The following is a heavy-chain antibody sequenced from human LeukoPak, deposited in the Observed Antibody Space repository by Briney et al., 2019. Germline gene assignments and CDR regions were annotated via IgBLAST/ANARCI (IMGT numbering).Heavy chain of an antibody. Sequence: SVKVSCKASGGTFSSYAISWVRQAPGQGLERMGGIIPIFGTANYAQKFQGRVTITADESTSTAYMELSSLRSEDTAVYYCAREDPAAAGSFDYWGQGTLVTVSS. CDR2: IIPIFGTA. J-gene: IGHJ4*02. D-gene: IGHD6-13*01. CDR3: AREDPAAAGSFDY. CDR1: GGTFSSYA. V-gene: IGHV1-69*13.